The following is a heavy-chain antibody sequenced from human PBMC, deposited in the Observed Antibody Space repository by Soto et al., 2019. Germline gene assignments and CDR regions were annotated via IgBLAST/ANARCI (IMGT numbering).Heavy chain of an antibody. CDR1: GGTFSSYA. CDR2: IIPIFGTA. D-gene: IGHD1-1*01. Sequence: ASVKIYCKASGGTFSSYAISWVLHAPGQGLEWMGGIIPIFGTANYAQKFQGRVTITADESTSTAYMELSSLRSEDTAVYYCARNDHSPQFPFDYWGQGTLVTVSS. V-gene: IGHV1-69*13. CDR3: ARNDHSPQFPFDY. J-gene: IGHJ4*02.